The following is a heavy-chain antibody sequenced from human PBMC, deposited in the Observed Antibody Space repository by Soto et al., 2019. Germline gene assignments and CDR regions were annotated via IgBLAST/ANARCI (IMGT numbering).Heavy chain of an antibody. CDR2: IYSSGST. D-gene: IGHD3-22*01. J-gene: IGHJ4*02. V-gene: IGHV4-59*01. Sequence: SETLSLTCTVSGGSISNYYWNWIRQSPGKGLEWIGYIYSSGSTHYNPSLQNRVTISIDTSKNQVYLKVNSVTAADTAVYYCARDVRHSCGVYYFDYWGQGTLVTVSS. CDR1: GGSISNYY. CDR3: ARDVRHSCGVYYFDY.